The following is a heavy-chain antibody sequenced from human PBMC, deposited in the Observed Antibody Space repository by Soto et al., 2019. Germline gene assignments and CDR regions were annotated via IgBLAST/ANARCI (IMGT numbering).Heavy chain of an antibody. CDR3: ARDSGYSYGSPRGFDY. Sequence: SVKVSCKASGGTFSSNSMSWVLQAPGQGLEWMGGIIPIFGTANYAQKFQGRVTITADESTSTAYMELSSLRSEDTAVYYCARDSGYSYGSPRGFDYWGQGTLVTVSS. J-gene: IGHJ4*02. D-gene: IGHD5-18*01. V-gene: IGHV1-69*13. CDR1: GGTFSSNS. CDR2: IIPIFGTA.